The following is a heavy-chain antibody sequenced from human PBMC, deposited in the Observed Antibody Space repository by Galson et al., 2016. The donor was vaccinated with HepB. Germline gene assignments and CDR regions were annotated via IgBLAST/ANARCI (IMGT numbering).Heavy chain of an antibody. CDR1: GFTFDEYA. CDR2: IGWNGGSL. Sequence: SLRLSCATSGFTFDEYAMHWVRQAPGKGLEWVSSIGWNGGSLIYADSVKGRFTISRDNAKKSLYLQMNSLRPEDTALYCAKDNCSGEGCYLAVWNAFDVWGLGTKVTVSS. V-gene: IGHV3-9*01. CDR3: AKDNCSGEGCYLAVWNAFDV. D-gene: IGHD2-15*01. J-gene: IGHJ3*01.